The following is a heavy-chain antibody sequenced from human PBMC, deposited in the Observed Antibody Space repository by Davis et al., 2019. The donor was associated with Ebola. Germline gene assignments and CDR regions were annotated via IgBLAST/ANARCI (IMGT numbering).Heavy chain of an antibody. Sequence: GGSLRLSCVASGFTFSTYAMGWVRQAPGKGLEWVSDISSGGGAPYYADSVKGRFTTFRDNPKNSLYLQMNSLRADDTAVYYCAKQRGVGAIDYDYWGRGTVVTVSS. CDR3: AKQRGVGAIDYDY. V-gene: IGHV3-23*01. J-gene: IGHJ4*02. CDR2: ISSGGGAP. D-gene: IGHD1-26*01. CDR1: GFTFSTYA.